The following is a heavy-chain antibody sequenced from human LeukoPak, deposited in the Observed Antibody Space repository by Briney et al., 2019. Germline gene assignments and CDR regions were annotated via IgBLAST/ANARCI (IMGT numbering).Heavy chain of an antibody. D-gene: IGHD3-3*01. V-gene: IGHV4-39*01. CDR1: GDSINNNNYY. Sequence: SKTLSLTCTVSGDSINNNNYYWGWIRQPPGKGLEWIGNIYYNGRTYYSPSLKSRGTISVDTSNNQFSLKLSSVTAADTAVYYCARITDRTIFGEIMHGFDIWGQGTPVTVSS. CDR2: IYYNGRT. CDR3: ARITDRTIFGEIMHGFDI. J-gene: IGHJ3*02.